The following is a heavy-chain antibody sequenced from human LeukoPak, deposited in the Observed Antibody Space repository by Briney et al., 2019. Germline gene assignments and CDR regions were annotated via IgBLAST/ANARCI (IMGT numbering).Heavy chain of an antibody. CDR3: ARDATTQAFDI. CDR1: GGSVSSGSYY. Sequence: SETLSLTCTVSGGSVSSGSYYWSWIRQPPGKGLEWIGYIYYSGSTNYNPSLKSRVTISVDTSKNQFSLKLSSVTAADTAVYYCARDATTQAFDIWGQGTMVTVSS. J-gene: IGHJ3*02. V-gene: IGHV4-61*01. CDR2: IYYSGST. D-gene: IGHD4-17*01.